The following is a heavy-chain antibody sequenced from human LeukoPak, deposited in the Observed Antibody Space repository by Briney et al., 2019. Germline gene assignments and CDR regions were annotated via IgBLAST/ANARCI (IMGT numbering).Heavy chain of an antibody. D-gene: IGHD5-18*01. CDR3: ARDSYGTVDY. Sequence: PSETQSLTCTVSGGSISSYYWSWIRQPPGKGLEWIGYIYYSGSTNYNPSLKSRVTISVDTSKNQFSLKLSSVTAADTAVYYCARDSYGTVDYWGQGTLVTVSS. CDR2: IYYSGST. CDR1: GGSISSYY. V-gene: IGHV4-59*01. J-gene: IGHJ4*02.